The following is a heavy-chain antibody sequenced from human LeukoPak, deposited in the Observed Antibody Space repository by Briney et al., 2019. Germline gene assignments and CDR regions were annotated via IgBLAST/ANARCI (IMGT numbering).Heavy chain of an antibody. Sequence: ASVKVSCKASGGTFSSYAISWVRQAPGQGLEWMGGIIPIFGKANYAQKFQGRVTITTDESTSTAYMELSSLRSEDTAVYYCARDHGITGTTAIDYWGQGTLVTVSS. CDR2: IIPIFGKA. CDR3: ARDHGITGTTAIDY. V-gene: IGHV1-69*05. D-gene: IGHD1-7*01. J-gene: IGHJ4*02. CDR1: GGTFSSYA.